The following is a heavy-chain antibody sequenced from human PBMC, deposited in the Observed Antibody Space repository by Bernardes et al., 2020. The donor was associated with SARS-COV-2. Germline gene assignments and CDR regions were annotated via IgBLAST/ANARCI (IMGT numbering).Heavy chain of an antibody. J-gene: IGHJ3*02. CDR3: AREAYDSGGYSDDAFDI. CDR1: GYTFTDHY. CDR2: INPSSGAT. V-gene: IGHV1-2*02. D-gene: IGHD3-22*01. Sequence: ASVKVSCKASGYTFTDHYIHWVRQAPGQGLEWMGWINPSSGATKYAQKFQGRVTMTKDTSISTTYMEVSRLRSDDTAFYYCAREAYDSGGYSDDAFDIWGQGTIVTVSS.